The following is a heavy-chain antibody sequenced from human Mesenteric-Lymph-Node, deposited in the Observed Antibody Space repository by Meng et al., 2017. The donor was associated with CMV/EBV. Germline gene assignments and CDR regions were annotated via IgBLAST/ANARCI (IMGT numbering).Heavy chain of an antibody. CDR3: ARDWQQLIHFGNFDY. D-gene: IGHD6-13*01. J-gene: IGHJ4*02. V-gene: IGHV3-74*01. CDR1: GFTFSSSW. Sequence: GGSLRLSCAASGFTFSSSWMHWVRQAPGKGLVWVSRINSDGSSTIYADSVKGRFTISRDNAKNSLYLQMNSLRAEDTAVYYCARDWQQLIHFGNFDYWGQGTLVTVSS. CDR2: INSDGSST.